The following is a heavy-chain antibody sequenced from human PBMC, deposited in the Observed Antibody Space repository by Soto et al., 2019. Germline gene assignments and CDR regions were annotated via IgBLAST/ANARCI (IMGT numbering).Heavy chain of an antibody. Sequence: QVQLVESGGGVVQPGRSLRLSCVASGFTFSSYGMHWVRQAPGKGLEWVTVMSYDGINKHYADSVKGRFTVSRDTSKNTVYLQMDSLRVEDTAVYYCAKVEGRYGYGGVFHSWGQGTLVTVSS. V-gene: IGHV3-30*18. CDR2: MSYDGINK. CDR1: GFTFSSYG. D-gene: IGHD4-17*01. CDR3: AKVEGRYGYGGVFHS. J-gene: IGHJ4*02.